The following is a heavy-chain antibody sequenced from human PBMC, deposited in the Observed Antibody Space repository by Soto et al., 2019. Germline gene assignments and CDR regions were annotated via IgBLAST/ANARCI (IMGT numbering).Heavy chain of an antibody. J-gene: IGHJ4*02. CDR2: IWYDGSNK. D-gene: IGHD5-18*01. CDR3: ARDKSVDTAMVPDY. CDR1: GFTFSSYG. Sequence: GGSLRLSCAASGFTFSSYGMHWVRQAPGKGLEWVAVIWYDGSNKYYADSVKGRFTISRDNSKNTLYLQMNSLRAEDTAVYYCARDKSVDTAMVPDYWGQGTLVTVSS. V-gene: IGHV3-33*01.